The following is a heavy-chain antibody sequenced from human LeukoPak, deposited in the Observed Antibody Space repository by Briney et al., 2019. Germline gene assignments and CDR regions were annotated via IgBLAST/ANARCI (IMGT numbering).Heavy chain of an antibody. J-gene: IGHJ6*03. CDR2: ISSSGSTI. D-gene: IGHD3-10*01. CDR3: ARSRVGEYYYYYMDV. CDR1: GFTFSSYE. V-gene: IGHV3-48*03. Sequence: GGSLRLSCAASGFTFSSYEMNWVRQAPGKGLEWVSYISSSGSTIYYADSVKGRFTISRDNAKNSLYLQMNSLRAEDTALYYCARSRVGEYYYYYMDVWGKGTTVTVSS.